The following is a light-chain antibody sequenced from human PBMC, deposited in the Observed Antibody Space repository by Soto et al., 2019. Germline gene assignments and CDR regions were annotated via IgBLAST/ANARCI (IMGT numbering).Light chain of an antibody. CDR2: GAS. Sequence: EIVLTQSSGTPSLSPGEGATLSCKASQTFGSSHLAWYQQKPGHAPRLLIYGASTRATGIPARFTGSGSGTEFTLTISSLPFDDSAVYYCQHYNNWWTFGQGTKVDIK. CDR1: QTFGSSH. CDR3: QHYNNWWT. V-gene: IGKV3-15*01. J-gene: IGKJ1*01.